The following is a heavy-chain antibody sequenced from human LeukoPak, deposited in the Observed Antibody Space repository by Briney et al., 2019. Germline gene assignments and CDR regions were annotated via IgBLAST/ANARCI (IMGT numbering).Heavy chain of an antibody. Sequence: ASVKVPCTASGYTFTTYDINWVRQATGQGVEWMAWMNPNSGNTGYAQKFQGRVTMTRNTSISTAYMELSSLRSEDTAVYYCARVAGNCGGDCYRLVYWGQGTLVTVAS. CDR3: ARVAGNCGGDCYRLVY. CDR2: MNPNSGNT. CDR1: GYTFTTYD. V-gene: IGHV1-8*01. J-gene: IGHJ4*02. D-gene: IGHD2-21*01.